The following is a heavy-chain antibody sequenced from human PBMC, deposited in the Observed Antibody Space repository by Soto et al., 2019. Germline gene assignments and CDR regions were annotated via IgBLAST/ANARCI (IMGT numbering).Heavy chain of an antibody. CDR1: GYSLTSYW. CDR3: ARRRVRISGAFDI. D-gene: IGHD3-10*01. CDR2: IYPGDSDT. J-gene: IGHJ3*02. Sequence: PGESLKISCKGSGYSLTSYWIGWVRQMPGKGLEWMGIIYPGDSDTRYSPSFQGQVTISADKSISTAYLQWSSLKASDTAMYYCARRRVRISGAFDIWGQGTMVTVSS. V-gene: IGHV5-51*01.